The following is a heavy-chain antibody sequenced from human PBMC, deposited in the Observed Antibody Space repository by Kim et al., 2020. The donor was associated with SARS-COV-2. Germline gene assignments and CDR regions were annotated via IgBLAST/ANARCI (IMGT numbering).Heavy chain of an antibody. J-gene: IGHJ6*02. CDR1: GGTFSSYA. Sequence: SVKVSCKASGGTFSSYAISWVRQAPGQGLEWMGGIIPIFGTANYAQKFQGRVTITADESTSTAYMELSSLRSEDTAVYYCARDRLGATVLNYYYYGMDVWGQGTTVTVSS. V-gene: IGHV1-69*13. CDR3: ARDRLGATVLNYYYYGMDV. CDR2: IIPIFGTA. D-gene: IGHD1-26*01.